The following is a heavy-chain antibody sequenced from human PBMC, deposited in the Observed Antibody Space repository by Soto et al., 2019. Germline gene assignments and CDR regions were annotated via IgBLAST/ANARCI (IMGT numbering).Heavy chain of an antibody. CDR1: GYTFTSYY. V-gene: IGHV1-46*01. J-gene: IGHJ4*02. D-gene: IGHD1-26*01. Sequence: ASVKVSCKASGYTFTSYYMHWVRQAPGQGLEWMGIINPSGGSTSYAQKFQGRVTITTDTSTSTAYMELSSLRSEDTAVYYCARILYSGSYYPQLDYWGQGTLVTVAS. CDR3: ARILYSGSYYPQLDY. CDR2: INPSGGST.